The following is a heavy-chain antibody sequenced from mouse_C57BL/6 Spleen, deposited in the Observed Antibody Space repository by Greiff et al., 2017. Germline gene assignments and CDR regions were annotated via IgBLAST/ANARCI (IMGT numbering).Heavy chain of an antibody. CDR1: GFTFSDYG. Sequence: DVQLQESGGGLVKPGGSLKLSCAASGFTFSDYGMHWVRQAPEKGLEWVAYISSGSSTIYYADTVKGRFTISRDNAKNTLFLQMTSLRSEDTAMYYCARNGYGDAMDYWGQGTSVTVSS. CDR2: ISSGSSTI. CDR3: ARNGYGDAMDY. J-gene: IGHJ4*01. D-gene: IGHD2-2*01. V-gene: IGHV5-17*01.